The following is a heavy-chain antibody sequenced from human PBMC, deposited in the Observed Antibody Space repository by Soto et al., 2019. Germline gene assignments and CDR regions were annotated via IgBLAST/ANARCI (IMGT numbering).Heavy chain of an antibody. Sequence: QVQLVESGGGVVQPGRSLRLSCAASGFTFSSYAMHWVRQAPGKGLEWVAVISYDGSNKYYADSVKGRFTISRDTSKNTLYLQMNSLRADDTAVYYGATWRVLVPAAIDNWFDPWGQGTLVTVSS. CDR2: ISYDGSNK. V-gene: IGHV3-30*14. J-gene: IGHJ5*02. CDR3: ATWRVLVPAAIDNWFDP. CDR1: GFTFSSYA. D-gene: IGHD2-2*01.